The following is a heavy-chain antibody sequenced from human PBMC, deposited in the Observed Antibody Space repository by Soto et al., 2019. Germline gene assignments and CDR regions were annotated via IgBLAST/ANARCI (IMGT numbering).Heavy chain of an antibody. V-gene: IGHV1-69*06. Sequence: QVQPVQSGAEVKKPGSSVKVSCKASGGTFSSYAISWVRQAPGQGLEWMGGIIPIFGTANYAQKFQGRVTITADKSTSTAYMELSSLRSEDTAVYYCARLRVVVPAAIRWFDPWGQGTLVTVSS. CDR3: ARLRVVVPAAIRWFDP. CDR1: GGTFSSYA. CDR2: IIPIFGTA. D-gene: IGHD2-2*02. J-gene: IGHJ5*02.